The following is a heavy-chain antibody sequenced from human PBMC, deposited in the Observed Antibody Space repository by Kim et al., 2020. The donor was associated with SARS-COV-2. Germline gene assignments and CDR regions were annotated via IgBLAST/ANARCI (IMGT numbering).Heavy chain of an antibody. CDR2: A. V-gene: IGHV4-39*01. CDR3: ARRTEAGGYFDF. D-gene: IGHD2-15*01. J-gene: IGHJ4*02. Sequence: ASYNPSLQSRVTISGDTSRNQFSLGLASGTAADAAVYYCARRTEAGGYFDFWGQGSPVIVAS.